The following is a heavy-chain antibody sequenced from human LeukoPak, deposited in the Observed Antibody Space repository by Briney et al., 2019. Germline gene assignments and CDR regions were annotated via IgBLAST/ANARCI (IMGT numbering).Heavy chain of an antibody. CDR3: ARGPPGLYNMDV. D-gene: IGHD3-10*01. CDR2: ITNGDSST. V-gene: IGHV3-74*01. CDR1: GFTFSSYW. J-gene: IGHJ6*03. Sequence: PGGSLRLSCAASGFTFSSYWIHWVRQAPGKGLVWVSRITNGDSSTTYADSVKGRFTISRDNAKNTLYLQMSSLRVEDTAVYYCARGPPGLYNMDVWGNGTTVTVSS.